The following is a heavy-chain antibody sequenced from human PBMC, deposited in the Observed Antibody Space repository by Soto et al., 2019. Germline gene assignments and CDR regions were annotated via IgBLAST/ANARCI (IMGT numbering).Heavy chain of an antibody. CDR1: GFSFSSYG. CDR2: IWYDGSNE. D-gene: IGHD3-22*01. Sequence: QVQLVESGGGVVQPGKSLRLSCAASGFSFSSYGMHWVRQAPGKGLEWVAVIWYDGSNEDYADSVKGRFAISRDNSKNTRYLQMNSLRADDTAVYYCARDRDYYDNSGYALDIWGQGTVVTVSS. J-gene: IGHJ3*02. CDR3: ARDRDYYDNSGYALDI. V-gene: IGHV3-33*01.